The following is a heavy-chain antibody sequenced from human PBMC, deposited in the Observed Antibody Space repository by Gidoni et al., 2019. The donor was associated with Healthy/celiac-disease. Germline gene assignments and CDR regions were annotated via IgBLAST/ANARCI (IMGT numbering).Heavy chain of an antibody. D-gene: IGHD6-6*01. J-gene: IGHJ6*02. Sequence: QVKRVESGGGVVQPGRSLRLSCAASGFTFSSYGMHWVRQAPGKGRGWVAVIWYDGSTKYYADSVKGRFTISLDNSKNTLSLPMNSLSAADTAVYYCAREFLIAAPPAYYYGMDVWGQGTTVTVSS. CDR1: GFTFSSYG. V-gene: IGHV3-33*01. CDR2: IWYDGSTK. CDR3: AREFLIAAPPAYYYGMDV.